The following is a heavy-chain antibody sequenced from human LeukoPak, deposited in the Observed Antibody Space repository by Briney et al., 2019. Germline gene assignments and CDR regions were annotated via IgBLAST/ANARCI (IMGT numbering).Heavy chain of an antibody. D-gene: IGHD1-26*01. V-gene: IGHV3-74*01. J-gene: IGHJ4*02. CDR3: AKRYSGSYYSGDY. Sequence: GGSLRLSCAASGFTFSSYWMHWVRQAPGKGLVWVSRINSDGSSTSYADSVKGRFTISRDNAKNTLYLQMNSLRAEDTAVYYCAKRYSGSYYSGDYWGQGTLVTVSS. CDR2: INSDGSST. CDR1: GFTFSSYW.